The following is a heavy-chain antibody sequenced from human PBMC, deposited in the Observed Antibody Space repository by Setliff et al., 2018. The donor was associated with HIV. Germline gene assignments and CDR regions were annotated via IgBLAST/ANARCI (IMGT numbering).Heavy chain of an antibody. D-gene: IGHD4-17*01. Sequence: ASVKVSCKASGYTFTDYYMHWVRQAPGQGLEWMGWINPNSGGTNYAQKFQGRVTMTRDTSISTAYMELSRLRSDDTAVYYCARDGGPYGDYGGGAFDIWGQGTMVTVS. J-gene: IGHJ3*02. CDR3: ARDGGPYGDYGGGAFDI. CDR1: GYTFTDYY. CDR2: INPNSGGT. V-gene: IGHV1-2*02.